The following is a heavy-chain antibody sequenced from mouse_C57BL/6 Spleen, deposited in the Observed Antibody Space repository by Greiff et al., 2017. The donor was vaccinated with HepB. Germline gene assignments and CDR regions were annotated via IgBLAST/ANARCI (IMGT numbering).Heavy chain of an antibody. CDR1: GFTFSDYY. CDR2: INYDGSST. V-gene: IGHV5-16*01. D-gene: IGHD1-1*01. J-gene: IGHJ1*03. Sequence: EVMLVESEGGLVQPGSSMKLSCTASGFTFSDYYMAWVRQVPEKGLEWVANINYDGSSTYYLDSLKSRFIISRDNAKNILYLQMSSLKSEDTATYYCARDYDYGSSYWYFDVWGTGTTVTVSS. CDR3: ARDYDYGSSYWYFDV.